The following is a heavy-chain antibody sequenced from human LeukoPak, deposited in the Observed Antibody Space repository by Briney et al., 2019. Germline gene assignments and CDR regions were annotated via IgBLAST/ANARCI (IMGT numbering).Heavy chain of an antibody. D-gene: IGHD2-2*01. Sequence: GGSLRLSCAASGFTFSSYSMNWVRQAPGKGLEWVSSISSSSSYIYYADSVKGRFTISRDNAKNSLYLQMNSLRAEDTAVYYCARDLRDCSSTSCYLDAFDIWGQGTMVTVSS. CDR1: GFTFSSYS. CDR3: ARDLRDCSSTSCYLDAFDI. V-gene: IGHV3-21*01. J-gene: IGHJ3*02. CDR2: ISSSSSYI.